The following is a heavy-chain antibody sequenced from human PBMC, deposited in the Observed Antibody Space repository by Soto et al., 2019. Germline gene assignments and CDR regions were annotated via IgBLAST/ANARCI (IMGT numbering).Heavy chain of an antibody. J-gene: IGHJ4*02. CDR3: ARYGNGAAAMDY. CDR2: IYYSGST. V-gene: IGHV4-59*01. CDR1: GGSISSYY. Sequence: SETLSLTCTVSGGSISSYYWSWIRQPPGKGLEWIGYIYYSGSTNYNPSLKSRVTISVDTSKNQFSLKLSSVTAADTAVYYCARYGNGAAAMDYWGQGTLVTVSS. D-gene: IGHD6-13*01.